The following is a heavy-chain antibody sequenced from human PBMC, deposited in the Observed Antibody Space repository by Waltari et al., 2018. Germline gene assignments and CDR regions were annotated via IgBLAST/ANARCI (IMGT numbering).Heavy chain of an antibody. CDR3: ASRSPRGGGGLSDY. J-gene: IGHJ4*02. Sequence: QVQLQQWGAGLLKPSETLSLTCAVYGGSFSGYYWSWIRQPPGKGLEWIGEINHSGRTNYHPSLKRRVTISVDTSKNQFSLKLSSVTAADTAVDYCASRSPRGGGGLSDYWGQGTLVTVSS. D-gene: IGHD2-21*01. CDR1: GGSFSGYY. CDR2: INHSGRT. V-gene: IGHV4-34*01.